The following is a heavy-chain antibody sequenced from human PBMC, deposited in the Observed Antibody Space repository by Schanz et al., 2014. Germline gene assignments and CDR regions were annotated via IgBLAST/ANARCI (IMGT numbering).Heavy chain of an antibody. D-gene: IGHD6-6*01. CDR3: ARDQSPYTNSSDVRYFDY. CDR2: INPSGGGT. Sequence: QVQLVQSGAEVKKPGASVKVSCKASGYTFVSYSMHWVRQAPGQGLEWMGIINPSGGGTSYALRCQDRVTVTRDTARSTVYMELSSLRSEDTAVYYCARDQSPYTNSSDVRYFDYWGQGSLVTVSS. J-gene: IGHJ4*02. V-gene: IGHV1-46*01. CDR1: GYTFVSYS.